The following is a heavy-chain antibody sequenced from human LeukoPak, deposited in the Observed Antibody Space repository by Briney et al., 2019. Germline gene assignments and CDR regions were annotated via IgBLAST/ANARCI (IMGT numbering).Heavy chain of an antibody. CDR1: GGTFSSYA. Sequence: SVKVSCKASGGTFSSYAISWVRQAPGQGLEWMGRIIPIFGIANYAQKFQGRVMITADKSTSTAYMELSSLRSEDTAVYYCANRGLGGMVRDLYYYYGMDVWGQGTTVTVSS. D-gene: IGHD3-10*01. V-gene: IGHV1-69*04. J-gene: IGHJ6*02. CDR2: IIPIFGIA. CDR3: ANRGLGGMVRDLYYYYGMDV.